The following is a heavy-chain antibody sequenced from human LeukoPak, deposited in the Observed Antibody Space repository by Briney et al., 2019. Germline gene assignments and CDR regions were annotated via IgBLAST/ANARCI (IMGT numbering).Heavy chain of an antibody. J-gene: IGHJ4*02. CDR1: GFTFSSYA. D-gene: IGHD3-3*01. Sequence: GGSLRLSCAASGFTFSSYAMHWVRQAPGKGLEWVAAISYDGSKTYYADSVKGRVTISRDNSKNTLFLEMNSLRANDTAVYYCADGWLYVLWSGYSYPFYHWGEGTLVTVSS. CDR2: ISYDGSKT. V-gene: IGHV3-30*01. CDR3: ADGWLYVLWSGYSYPFYH.